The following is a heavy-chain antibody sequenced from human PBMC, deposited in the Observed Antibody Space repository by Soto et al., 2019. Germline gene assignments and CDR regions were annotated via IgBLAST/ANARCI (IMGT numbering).Heavy chain of an antibody. CDR2: ISWNSGSI. CDR3: AKDSGSGSMVRGVIIGSNWFDP. Sequence: GGSLRLSCAASGFTFDDYAMHWVRQAPWKGLEWVSGISWNSGSIGYADSVKGRFTISRDNAKNSLYLQMNSLRAEDTALYYCAKDSGSGSMVRGVIIGSNWFDPWGQGTLVTVSS. J-gene: IGHJ5*02. V-gene: IGHV3-9*01. D-gene: IGHD3-10*01. CDR1: GFTFDDYA.